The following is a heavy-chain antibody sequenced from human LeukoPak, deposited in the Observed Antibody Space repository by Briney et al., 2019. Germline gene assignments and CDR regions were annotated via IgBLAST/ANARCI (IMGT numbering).Heavy chain of an antibody. V-gene: IGHV3-48*01. J-gene: IGHJ3*02. D-gene: IGHD3-3*01. Sequence: GGSLRLSCAASEFTFSNHWMSWVRQAPGKGLEWVSYISSSSSTIYYADSVKGRFTISRDNAKNSLYLQMNSLRAEDTAVYYCARANTPYYDFWSGYRHDAFDIWGQGTMVTVSS. CDR2: ISSSSSTI. CDR1: EFTFSNHW. CDR3: ARANTPYYDFWSGYRHDAFDI.